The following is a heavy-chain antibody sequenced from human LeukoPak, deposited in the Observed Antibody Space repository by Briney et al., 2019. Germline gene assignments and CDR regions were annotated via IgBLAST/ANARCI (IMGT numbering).Heavy chain of an antibody. D-gene: IGHD1-1*01. Sequence: SGGSLRLSCAASGFTFSAYSMNWIRQAPGKGLEWVSSISSSSSEVYYAGSVRGRFTISRVAAENSLYLQVNNLRAEDTAVYYCARGGGANNWDYYFDYWGRGTLVTVSS. CDR3: ARGGGANNWDYYFDY. J-gene: IGHJ4*02. CDR2: ISSSSSEV. V-gene: IGHV3-21*06. CDR1: GFTFSAYS.